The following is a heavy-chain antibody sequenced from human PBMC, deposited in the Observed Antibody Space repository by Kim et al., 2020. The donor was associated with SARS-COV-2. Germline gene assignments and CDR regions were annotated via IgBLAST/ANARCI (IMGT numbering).Heavy chain of an antibody. V-gene: IGHV1-69*13. D-gene: IGHD3-3*01. Sequence: SVKVSCKASGGTFSSYAISWVRQAPGQGLEWMGGIIPIFGTANYAQKFQGRVTITADESTSTAYMELSSLRSEDTAVYYCARDQSRDVLRFWHGTFDPWGQGTLVTVSS. J-gene: IGHJ5*02. CDR2: IIPIFGTA. CDR1: GGTFSSYA. CDR3: ARDQSRDVLRFWHGTFDP.